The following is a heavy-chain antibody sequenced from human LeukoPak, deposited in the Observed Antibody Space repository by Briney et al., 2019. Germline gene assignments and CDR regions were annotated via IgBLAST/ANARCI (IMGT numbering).Heavy chain of an antibody. J-gene: IGHJ4*02. Sequence: SETLSLTCTVSGGSISSGSYYWSWIRQPAGKGLEWIGRIYSSGSTNYNPSLKSRVTISLDTSKNQFSLKLSSVTAADTAVYYCARDPYSSGWFDYWGQGTLVTVSS. CDR1: GGSISSGSYY. D-gene: IGHD6-19*01. CDR3: ARDPYSSGWFDY. V-gene: IGHV4-61*02. CDR2: IYSSGST.